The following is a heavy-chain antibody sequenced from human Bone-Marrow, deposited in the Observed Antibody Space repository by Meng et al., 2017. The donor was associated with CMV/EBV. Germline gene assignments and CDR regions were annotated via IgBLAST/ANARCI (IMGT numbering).Heavy chain of an antibody. J-gene: IGHJ3*02. CDR2: IWYDGSNK. D-gene: IGHD1-26*01. Sequence: GGSLRLSCAASGFTFSSYGMHWVRQAPGKGLEWVAVIWYDGSNKYYADSVKGRFTISRDNSKNTLYLQMNSLRAEDTAVYYCARDPSGSYLDGAFDIWGQGTMVT. CDR1: GFTFSSYG. V-gene: IGHV3-33*01. CDR3: ARDPSGSYLDGAFDI.